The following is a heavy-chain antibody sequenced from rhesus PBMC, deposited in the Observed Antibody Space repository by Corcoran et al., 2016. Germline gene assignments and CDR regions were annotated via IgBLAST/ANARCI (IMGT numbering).Heavy chain of an antibody. CDR2: ISDTRST. V-gene: IGHV4-65*01. D-gene: IGHD4-23*01. CDR3: ARALPYSNYDAFDF. CDR1: GDSVSSTNW. Sequence: QVQLQESGPGLVKPSETLSLTCAVSGDSVSSTNWWTWIRQPPGQGLEWIGYISDTRSTYYNPSLKSLVTISTDTSKNQFSLKLSSVTAADTAVYYCARALPYSNYDAFDFWGQGLRVTVSS. J-gene: IGHJ3*01.